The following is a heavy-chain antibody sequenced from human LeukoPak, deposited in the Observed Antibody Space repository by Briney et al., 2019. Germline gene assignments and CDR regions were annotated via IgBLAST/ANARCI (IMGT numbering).Heavy chain of an antibody. Sequence: SETLSLSCTVSGGSISSYYWSWFRQPPGKGLEWIGYIYPGGSTNYNPSLKSRVTISLDTSKNQLSLKLTSMTAVDTALYYCARGTEWLQNDWGQGTLVTVSS. J-gene: IGHJ4*02. D-gene: IGHD5-24*01. CDR3: ARGTEWLQND. CDR2: IYPGGST. V-gene: IGHV4-59*01. CDR1: GGSISSYY.